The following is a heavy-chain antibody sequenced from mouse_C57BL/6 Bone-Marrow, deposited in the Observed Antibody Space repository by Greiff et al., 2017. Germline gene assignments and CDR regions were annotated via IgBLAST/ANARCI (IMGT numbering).Heavy chain of an antibody. CDR2: INPSNGGT. D-gene: IGHD1-1*01. V-gene: IGHV1-53*01. Sequence: QVQLQQPGTELVKPGASVKLSCKASGYTFTSYWMPWVKQRPGQGLEWIGNINPSNGGTNYNEKFKSKATLTVDKSSSTAYMLLSSLTSEDSAVYYCASPIYYGAMDYWGQGTSVTVSS. CDR3: ASPIYYGAMDY. CDR1: GYTFTSYW. J-gene: IGHJ4*01.